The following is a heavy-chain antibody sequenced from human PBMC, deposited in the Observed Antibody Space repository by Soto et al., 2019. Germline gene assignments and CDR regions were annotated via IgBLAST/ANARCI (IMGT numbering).Heavy chain of an antibody. CDR3: ARPQGDYGRNPNWFDP. D-gene: IGHD4-17*01. V-gene: IGHV4-39*01. J-gene: IGHJ5*02. Sequence: SETLSLTCTVSGGSISSSSYYWGWIRQPPGKGLEWIGSIYYSGSTYYNPSLKSRVTISVDTSKNQFSLKLSSVTAADTAVYYCARPQGDYGRNPNWFDPWGQGTLVTVSS. CDR1: GGSISSSSYY. CDR2: IYYSGST.